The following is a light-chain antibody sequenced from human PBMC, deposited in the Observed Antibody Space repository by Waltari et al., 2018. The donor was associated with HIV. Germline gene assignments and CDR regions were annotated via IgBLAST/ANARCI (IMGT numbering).Light chain of an antibody. J-gene: IGLJ1*01. Sequence: QSVLTQPPSASATPGQRFTIPCSGSSSNIGSNTVNWYQQFSGTAPKLLISSNDQRPSGVPDRFSGSKSGTSASLAITGLQSEDEADYYCAAWDDNLDAYVFGTGTKVTVL. V-gene: IGLV1-44*01. CDR3: AAWDDNLDAYV. CDR2: SND. CDR1: SSNIGSNT.